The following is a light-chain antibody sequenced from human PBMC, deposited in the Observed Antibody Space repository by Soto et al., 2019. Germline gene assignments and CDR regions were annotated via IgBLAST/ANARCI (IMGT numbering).Light chain of an antibody. V-gene: IGKV1-5*01. J-gene: IGKJ1*01. CDR3: QQYNSYWT. Sequence: TQSPGTLSLSPGQRATITCRASQSISSWLAWYQQKPGKAPKLLIYDASSLETGVPSRFSGSGSGTEFTLTISSLQPDDFATYYCQQYNSYWTFGQGTKVDIK. CDR1: QSISSW. CDR2: DAS.